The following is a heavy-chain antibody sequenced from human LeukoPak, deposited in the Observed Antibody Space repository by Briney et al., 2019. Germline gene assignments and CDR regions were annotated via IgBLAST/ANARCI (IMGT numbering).Heavy chain of an antibody. CDR3: AKDSTTLAEDFDY. V-gene: IGHV3-33*06. J-gene: IGHJ4*02. Sequence: PGGSLRLSCAASGFTFSTYGMYWVRQAPGKGLEWVATIWSDGSNKYYADSVKGRFTISRDNSKNTLFLQMNSLRAEDTAVYYCAKDSTTLAEDFDYWGQGTLVTVSS. CDR2: IWSDGSNK. D-gene: IGHD2/OR15-2a*01. CDR1: GFTFSTYG.